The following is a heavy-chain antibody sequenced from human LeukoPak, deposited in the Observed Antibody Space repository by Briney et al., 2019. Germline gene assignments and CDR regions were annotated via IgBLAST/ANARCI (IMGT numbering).Heavy chain of an antibody. D-gene: IGHD5-18*01. CDR2: IYHSGST. CDR3: ARAPSGGYSYGYSSWFDP. V-gene: IGHV4-4*02. Sequence: SETLSLTCAVSGGSISSSNWWSWVRQPPGKGLEWIGEIYHSGSTNYNPSLKSRVTISVDTSKNQFSLKLSSVTAADTAVYYCARAPSGGYSYGYSSWFDPWGQGTLVTVSS. CDR1: GGSISSSNW. J-gene: IGHJ5*02.